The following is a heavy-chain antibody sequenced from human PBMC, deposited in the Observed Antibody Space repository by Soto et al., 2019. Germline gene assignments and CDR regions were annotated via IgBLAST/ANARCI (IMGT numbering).Heavy chain of an antibody. Sequence: SETLSLTCTVSGGSITNYYWSWIRQPPGKGLEWIGYIYSSGSTNYNPSLKSRVTISADTSKNQVSLKLTSVTAADTAVYYCARGDEHLVGFDYWGQGTLVTVSS. D-gene: IGHD6-6*01. V-gene: IGHV4-59*01. CDR2: IYSSGST. CDR1: GGSITNYY. CDR3: ARGDEHLVGFDY. J-gene: IGHJ4*02.